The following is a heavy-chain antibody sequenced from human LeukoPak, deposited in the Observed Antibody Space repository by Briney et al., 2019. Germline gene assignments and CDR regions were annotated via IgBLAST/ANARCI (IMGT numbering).Heavy chain of an antibody. CDR1: GYSFTSYW. Sequence: GESLQISCQGSGYSFTSYWIGWVRQMPGKGLEWMGIIYPGDSDTRYSPSFQGQVTISADKSISTAYLQWSSLRASDTAMYYCARQRWLLREFDYWGQGTLVTVSS. D-gene: IGHD5-24*01. J-gene: IGHJ4*02. CDR3: ARQRWLLREFDY. V-gene: IGHV5-51*01. CDR2: IYPGDSDT.